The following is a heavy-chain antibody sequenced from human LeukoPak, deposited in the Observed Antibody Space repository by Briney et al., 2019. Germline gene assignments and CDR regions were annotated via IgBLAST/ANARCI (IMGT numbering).Heavy chain of an antibody. V-gene: IGHV3-9*01. D-gene: IGHD2-15*01. CDR3: AKGGSVVVAATFDY. Sequence: GRSLRLSCAASGFIFDDYAMHWVRHAPGKGLKWVSGISWNSGSIGYADSVKGRFTISRDNAKNSLYLQMNSLRAEDTALYYCAKGGSVVVAATFDYWGQGTLVTVSS. CDR2: ISWNSGSI. CDR1: GFIFDDYA. J-gene: IGHJ4*02.